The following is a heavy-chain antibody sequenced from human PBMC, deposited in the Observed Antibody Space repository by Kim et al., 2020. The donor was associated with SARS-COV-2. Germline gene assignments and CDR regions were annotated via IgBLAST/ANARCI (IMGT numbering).Heavy chain of an antibody. J-gene: IGHJ4*02. Sequence: GGSLRLSCAASGFTFSNAWMSWVRQAPGKGLEWVGRIKSKTDGGTTDYATPVKGSFTISRDDSKNTLYLQMNSLKTEDTAVYYCTTDLWFGDSYFDYWGQGTLVTVSS. V-gene: IGHV3-15*01. CDR2: IKSKTDGGTT. CDR3: TTDLWFGDSYFDY. D-gene: IGHD3-10*01. CDR1: GFTFSNAW.